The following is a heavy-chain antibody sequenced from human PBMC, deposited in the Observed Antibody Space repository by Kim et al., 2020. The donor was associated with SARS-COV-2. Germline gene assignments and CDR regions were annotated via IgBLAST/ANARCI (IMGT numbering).Heavy chain of an antibody. Sequence: PDTVKGRVTISRDHSKNTLYRKMNSRRAEDTAVYYCARDLAGSGYYFDYWGQGTLVTVSS. V-gene: IGHV3-30*01. J-gene: IGHJ4*02. D-gene: IGHD3-22*01. CDR3: ARDLAGSGYYFDY.